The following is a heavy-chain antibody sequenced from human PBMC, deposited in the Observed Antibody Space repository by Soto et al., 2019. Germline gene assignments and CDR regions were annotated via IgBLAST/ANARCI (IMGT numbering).Heavy chain of an antibody. D-gene: IGHD6-6*01. CDR2: IKQDGSEI. Sequence: EVQLVASGGFLVQSGGSLSLSCAASGFIYRNYWMSWVRQAPGKGLEWVGNIKQDGSEIHYVDSLTGRFTISRDNTKKSVYLQMNSLRVEDTAVYYCARLGDSSASFDYWGQGTLVAVCS. CDR3: ARLGDSSASFDY. J-gene: IGHJ4*02. CDR1: GFIYRNYW. V-gene: IGHV3-7*01.